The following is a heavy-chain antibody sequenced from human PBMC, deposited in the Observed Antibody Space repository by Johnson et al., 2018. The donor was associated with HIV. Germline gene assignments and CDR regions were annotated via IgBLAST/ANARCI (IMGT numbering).Heavy chain of an antibody. V-gene: IGHV3-66*01. CDR3: ARAGPSDAFDI. J-gene: IGHJ3*02. Sequence: VQLVESGGGLVQPGRSLRLSCAASGFTVSSNYMSWVRQAPGKGLEWVSVIYPGGSTYYTDAVKGRFTISRDNSDNTLFLQMNSLRADDTAVYYCARAGPSDAFDIWGQGTMVTVSS. CDR2: IYPGGST. CDR1: GFTVSSNY.